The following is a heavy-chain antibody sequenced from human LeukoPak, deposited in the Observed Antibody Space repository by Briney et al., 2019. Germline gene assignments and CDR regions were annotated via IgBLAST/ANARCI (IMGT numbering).Heavy chain of an antibody. CDR1: GFTFSSYW. CDR3: ARAQTYGDSRLLLDY. V-gene: IGHV3-7*03. Sequence: GGSLRLSCAASGFTFSSYWMSWVRQAPGKGLEWVANIKQDGSEKYYVDSVKGRFTISRDNAKNSLYLQMNSLRVEDTALYYCARAQTYGDSRLLLDYWGQGTLVTVSS. D-gene: IGHD2-21*02. CDR2: IKQDGSEK. J-gene: IGHJ4*02.